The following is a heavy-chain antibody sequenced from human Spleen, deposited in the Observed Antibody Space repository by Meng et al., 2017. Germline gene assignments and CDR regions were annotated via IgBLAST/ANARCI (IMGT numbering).Heavy chain of an antibody. D-gene: IGHD4-17*01. J-gene: IGHJ5*02. CDR1: GGSFSGYY. CDR3: ARGLDDDYIYGDWFDP. V-gene: IGHV4-34*01. CDR2: INHSGST. Sequence: QVQLQPWGAGLLKPPGTLALTCAVDGGSFSGYYWTWIRQPPGKGLEWIGEINHSGSTKYNPSLKSRVTISIDTSKNQFSLKLNSVTAADTATYYCARGLDDDYIYGDWFDPWGQGTLVTVSS.